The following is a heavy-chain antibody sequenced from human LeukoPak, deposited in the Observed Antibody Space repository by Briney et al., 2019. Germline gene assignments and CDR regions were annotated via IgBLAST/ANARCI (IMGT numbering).Heavy chain of an antibody. D-gene: IGHD5-24*01. CDR1: GYTFTSYG. V-gene: IGHV1-18*01. CDR2: ISAYNGNT. Sequence: ASVKVSCKASGYTFTSYGISWVRQAPGQGLEWMGWISAYNGNTNYAQKLQGRVTMTTDTSTSTAYMELRSLRSDDTALYHCARDGRDGYNSPSSSFDYWGQGTLVTVSS. J-gene: IGHJ4*02. CDR3: ARDGRDGYNSPSSSFDY.